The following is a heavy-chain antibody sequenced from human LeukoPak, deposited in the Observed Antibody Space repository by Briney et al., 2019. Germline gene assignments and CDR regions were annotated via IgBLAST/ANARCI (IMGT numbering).Heavy chain of an antibody. D-gene: IGHD2-15*01. V-gene: IGHV4-59*12. CDR3: ARAVVVVRVYPRGWFDP. J-gene: IGHJ5*02. CDR1: GGSISSYY. Sequence: KTSETLSLTCTVSGGSISSYYWSWIRQPPGKGLEWIGYIYYSGSTYYNPSLKSRVTISVDTSKNQFSLKLSSVTAPDTAVYYCARAVVVVRVYPRGWFDPWGQGTLVTVSS. CDR2: IYYSGST.